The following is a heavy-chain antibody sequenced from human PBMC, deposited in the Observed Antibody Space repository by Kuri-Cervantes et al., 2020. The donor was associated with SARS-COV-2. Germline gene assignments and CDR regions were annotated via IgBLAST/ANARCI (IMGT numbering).Heavy chain of an antibody. CDR2: ISYDGSNK. CDR3: ARDPDDILTGPFDY. CDR1: GFTFSSYA. J-gene: IGHJ4*02. V-gene: IGHV3-30*04. D-gene: IGHD3-9*01. Sequence: GGSLRLSCAASGFTFSSYAMHWVRQAPGKGLEWVAVISYDGSNKYYADSVKGRFTISRDNSKNTLYLQMNSLRAEDTAVNYCARDPDDILTGPFDYWGQGTLVTVSS.